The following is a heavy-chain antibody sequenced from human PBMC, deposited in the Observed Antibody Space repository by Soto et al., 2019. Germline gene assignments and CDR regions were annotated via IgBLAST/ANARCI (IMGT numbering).Heavy chain of an antibody. CDR3: ASTIAKGWFDP. CDR2: IYHSGST. CDR1: GGSISSGGYS. V-gene: IGHV4-30-2*01. D-gene: IGHD6-13*01. J-gene: IGHJ5*02. Sequence: NPSETLSLTCAVSGGSISSGGYSWSWIRQPPGKGLEWIGYIYHSGSTYYNPSLKSRVTISVDRSKNQFSLKLSSVTAADTAVYYCASTIAKGWFDPWGQGTLVTVSS.